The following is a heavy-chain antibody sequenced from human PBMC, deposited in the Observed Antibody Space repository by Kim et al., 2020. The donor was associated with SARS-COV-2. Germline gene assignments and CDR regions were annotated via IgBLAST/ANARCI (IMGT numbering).Heavy chain of an antibody. CDR3: AAVGDSYGGYFYY. V-gene: IGHV4-39*01. J-gene: IGHJ4*02. CDR1: GGSISSGSYY. Sequence: SETLSLTCTVSGGSISSGSYYWGWIRQPPGKGLEWIGSIYYSGSAYYNPSLKSRVIISVDTSKNQFSLKLRSVTAADTAVYYCAAVGDSYGGYFYYWGQGTLVTVSS. CDR2: IYYSGSA. D-gene: IGHD2-21*01.